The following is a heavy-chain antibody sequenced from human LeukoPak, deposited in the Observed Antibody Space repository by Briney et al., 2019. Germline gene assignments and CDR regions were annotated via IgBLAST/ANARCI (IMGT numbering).Heavy chain of an antibody. Sequence: SETLSLTCAVYGGSFSGYYWSWIRQPPGKGLEWIGEINHSGSTNYNPSLKSRVTISVDTSKNQFSLKLSSVTAADTAVYYCARGTVTTRYYYYYYYMDVWGKGTTVTVSS. CDR1: GGSFSGYY. J-gene: IGHJ6*03. CDR3: ARGTVTTRYYYYYYYMDV. V-gene: IGHV4-34*01. D-gene: IGHD4-11*01. CDR2: INHSGST.